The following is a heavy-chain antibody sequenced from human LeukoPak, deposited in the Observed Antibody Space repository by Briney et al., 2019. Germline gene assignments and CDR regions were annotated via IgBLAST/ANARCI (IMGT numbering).Heavy chain of an antibody. CDR3: ARQMTTVTTRYYYYGMDV. Sequence: PETLSLTCTVSGGSISSYYWSWIRQPPGKGLEWIGYIYYSGSTNYNPSLKSRVTISVDTSKNQFSLKLSSVTAADTAVYYCARQMTTVTTRYYYYGMDVWGQGTTVTVSS. D-gene: IGHD4-17*01. CDR2: IYYSGST. J-gene: IGHJ6*02. V-gene: IGHV4-59*08. CDR1: GGSISSYY.